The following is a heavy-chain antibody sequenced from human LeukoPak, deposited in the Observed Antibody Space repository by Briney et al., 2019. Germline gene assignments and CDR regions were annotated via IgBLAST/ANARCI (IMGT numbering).Heavy chain of an antibody. Sequence: SETLSLTCAVYGGSFSGYYWSWIRQPPGKGLEWIGEINHSGSTNYNPSLKSRVTISVDTSKNQFSLKLSSVTAADTAVYYCASRADDFWSGYPAKSADYWGQGTLVTVSS. J-gene: IGHJ4*02. CDR2: INHSGST. D-gene: IGHD3-3*01. CDR3: ASRADDFWSGYPAKSADY. V-gene: IGHV4-34*01. CDR1: GGSFSGYY.